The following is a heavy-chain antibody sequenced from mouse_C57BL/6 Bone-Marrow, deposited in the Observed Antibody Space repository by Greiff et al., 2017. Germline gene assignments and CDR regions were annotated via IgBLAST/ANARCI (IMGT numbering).Heavy chain of an antibody. CDR1: GYAFSSYW. Sequence: QVQLKQSGAELVKPGASVKISCKASGYAFSSYWMNWVKQRPGKGLEWIGQLYPGEGYTNYNGKFKGKATLTAEKSSSTAYMPLSSLTSEDSAVYFCARGGYCRILYYYAMDYWGQGTSVTVSS. V-gene: IGHV1-80*01. CDR3: ARGGYCRILYYYAMDY. D-gene: IGHD6-5*01. CDR2: LYPGEGYT. J-gene: IGHJ4*01.